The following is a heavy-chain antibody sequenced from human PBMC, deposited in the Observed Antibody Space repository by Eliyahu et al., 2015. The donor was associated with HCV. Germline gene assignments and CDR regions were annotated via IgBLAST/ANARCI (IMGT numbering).Heavy chain of an antibody. V-gene: IGHV3-30*01. Sequence: QVQLVESGGGVVQPGXSLRLXCAASGFXFSSYAIHWVRQAPGKGLEWVAVISYDGSNKYYADSVKGRFTISRDNSKNTVYMQMNSLRAEDTAVYHCARAGSGSPRLDYWGQGTLVTVSS. D-gene: IGHD3-10*01. CDR2: ISYDGSNK. J-gene: IGHJ4*02. CDR1: GFXFSSYA. CDR3: ARAGSGSPRLDY.